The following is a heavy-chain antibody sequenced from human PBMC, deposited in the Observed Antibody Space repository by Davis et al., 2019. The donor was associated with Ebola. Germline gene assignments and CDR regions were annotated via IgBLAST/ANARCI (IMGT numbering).Heavy chain of an antibody. D-gene: IGHD2-2*01. J-gene: IGHJ5*02. V-gene: IGHV3-30*18. CDR1: GFTFSSYG. Sequence: GGSLRLSCPASGFTFSSYGMHWVRQAPGKGLEWVAVISYDGSNKYYADSVKGRFTISRDNSKNTLYLQMNSLRPEDTAVYYCAKDRYQLLGRELWFDPWGQGTLVTVSS. CDR3: AKDRYQLLGRELWFDP. CDR2: ISYDGSNK.